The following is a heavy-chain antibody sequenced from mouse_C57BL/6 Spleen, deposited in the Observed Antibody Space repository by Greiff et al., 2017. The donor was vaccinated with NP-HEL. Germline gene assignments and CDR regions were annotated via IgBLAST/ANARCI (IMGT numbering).Heavy chain of an antibody. CDR3: ARRGSTAQATPYYFDY. Sequence: SGAELVRPGTSVKLSCKASGYTFTSYWMHWVKQRPGQGLEWIGVIDPSDSYTNYNQKFKGKATLTVDTSSSTAYMQLSSLTSEDSAVYYCARRGSTAQATPYYFDYWGQGTTLTVSS. D-gene: IGHD3-2*02. CDR1: GYTFTSYW. CDR2: IDPSDSYT. J-gene: IGHJ2*01. V-gene: IGHV1-59*01.